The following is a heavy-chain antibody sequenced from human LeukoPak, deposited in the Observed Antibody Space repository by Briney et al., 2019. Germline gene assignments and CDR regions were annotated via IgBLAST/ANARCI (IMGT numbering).Heavy chain of an antibody. V-gene: IGHV1-2*02. CDR2: INPNSGGT. CDR3: ARADRLDGAPYLIGP. Sequence: ASVKVSCKTSGYAFTDYYLHWVRQAPGQGLEWMGWINPNSGGTNSAQKFQGRFTMTRDTSITTVYMEVAWLTSEDTAIYYCARADRLDGAPYLIGPWGQGTLVTVSS. D-gene: IGHD2-21*01. J-gene: IGHJ5*02. CDR1: GYAFTDYY.